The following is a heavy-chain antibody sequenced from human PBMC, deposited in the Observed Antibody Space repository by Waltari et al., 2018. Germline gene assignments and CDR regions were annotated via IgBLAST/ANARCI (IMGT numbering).Heavy chain of an antibody. CDR2: INHSGST. CDR3: ARQGYSGSSLTYDY. D-gene: IGHD6-13*01. Sequence: QVQLQQWGAGLLKPSETLSLTCAVYGGSFSGYYWSWIRQPPGKGLEWIGEINHSGSTNYNPSLKSRVTISVDTSKNQFSLKLSSVTAADTAVYYCARQGYSGSSLTYDYWGQGTLVTVSS. J-gene: IGHJ4*02. V-gene: IGHV4-34*01. CDR1: GGSFSGYY.